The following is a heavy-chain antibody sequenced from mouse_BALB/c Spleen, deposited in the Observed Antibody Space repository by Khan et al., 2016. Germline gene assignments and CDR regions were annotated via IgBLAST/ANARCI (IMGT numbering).Heavy chain of an antibody. V-gene: IGHV7-3*02. CDR1: GFTFTDYY. CDR3: ATDDPTAMDY. J-gene: IGHJ4*01. CDR2: IRNKANGYTT. Sequence: EVELVESGGGLVQPGGSLRLSCATPGFTFTDYYMSWVRQPPGKALEWLGFIRNKANGYTTEYSASVKGRFTISRDNSQSILYLQMNTLRAEDSATYYCATDDPTAMDYWGQGTSVTVSS.